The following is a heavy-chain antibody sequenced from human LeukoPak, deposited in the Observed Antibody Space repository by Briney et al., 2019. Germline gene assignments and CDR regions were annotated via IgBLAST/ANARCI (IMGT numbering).Heavy chain of an antibody. D-gene: IGHD3-22*01. V-gene: IGHV3-30-3*01. Sequence: GGSLRLSCAASGFTFSSYAMHWVRQAPSKGLEWVAVISYDGSSKYYADPVKGRLTISRDNSKKTLYMQMNSLRAEDTAVYYCARFGLRSARRYYDSSGYYLGSDAFDIWGQGTMVTVSS. CDR2: ISYDGSSK. J-gene: IGHJ3*02. CDR3: ARFGLRSARRYYDSSGYYLGSDAFDI. CDR1: GFTFSSYA.